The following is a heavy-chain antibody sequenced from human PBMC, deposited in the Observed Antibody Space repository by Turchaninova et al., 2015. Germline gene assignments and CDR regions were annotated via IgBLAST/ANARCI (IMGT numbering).Heavy chain of an antibody. CDR1: GYSLSSGYY. CDR3: ARHLDLYSYMDV. Sequence: QVQLQEPGPGLVKPSETLSPTRAASGYSLSSGYYWGWIRQPPGKGLGWIGSMYHSGSTSYSPSLKSRVTISVDTSKNQFSLKLSSVTAADTAVYYCARHLDLYSYMDVWGKGTTVTVSS. CDR2: MYHSGST. J-gene: IGHJ6*03. V-gene: IGHV4-38-2*01.